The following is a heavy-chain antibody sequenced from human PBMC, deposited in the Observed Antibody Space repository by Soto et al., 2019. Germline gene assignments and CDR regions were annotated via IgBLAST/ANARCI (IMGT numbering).Heavy chain of an antibody. CDR2: INSDGSST. CDR1: GVSFRSYW. J-gene: IGHJ3*02. V-gene: IGHV3-74*03. D-gene: IGHD5-12*01. Sequence: EVQLVESGGGLVQPGGSLGLSCAASGVSFRSYWMHWVRQAPGEGLVWVSRINSDGSSTTYADSVKGRLTISRDNAKNTLYLQINSLRAEDTAVYYCARDSGYDDGAFDIWGQGTMVTVSS. CDR3: ARDSGYDDGAFDI.